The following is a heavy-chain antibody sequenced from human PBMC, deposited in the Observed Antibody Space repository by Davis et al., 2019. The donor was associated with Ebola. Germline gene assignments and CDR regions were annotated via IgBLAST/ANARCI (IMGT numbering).Heavy chain of an antibody. CDR2: VYHGGKT. CDR1: GFTFSSYS. CDR3: VRGSYGSPPH. J-gene: IGHJ4*01. V-gene: IGHV3-66*01. Sequence: GESLKISCAASGFTFSSYSMNWVRQAPGRGLEWVSLVYHGGKTYYADSVKGRFAVSTDTSANEAYLDMTGLRVEDTAVYYCVRGSYGSPPHWGHGTLVTVSS. D-gene: IGHD3-10*01.